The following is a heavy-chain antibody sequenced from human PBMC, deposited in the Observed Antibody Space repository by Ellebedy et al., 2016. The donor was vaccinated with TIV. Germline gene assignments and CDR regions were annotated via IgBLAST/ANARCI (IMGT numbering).Heavy chain of an antibody. V-gene: IGHV5-51*01. J-gene: IGHJ3*02. CDR1: GYSFTSYW. Sequence: KVSCXGSGYSFTSYWIGWVRQMPGKGLEWMGIIYPGDSDTRYSPSFQGQVTISADKSISTAYLQWSSLKASDTAMYYCARAGYSSGWGFAFDIWGQGTMVTVSS. D-gene: IGHD6-19*01. CDR3: ARAGYSSGWGFAFDI. CDR2: IYPGDSDT.